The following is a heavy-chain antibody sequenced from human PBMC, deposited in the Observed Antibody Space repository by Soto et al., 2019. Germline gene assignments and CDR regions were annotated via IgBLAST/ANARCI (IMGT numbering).Heavy chain of an antibody. V-gene: IGHV3-30*03. Sequence: QVQLVESGGGVVQPGRSLRLSCAASGFTFSSYGMHWVRQAPGKGLEWVALISYGGNNKHDEDSVKGRFTISRDNSKNPEYLQMTRLRAEDTAVYYCARAVVRGLMYAPAFWGKGKLVVVSS. J-gene: IGHJ4*02. CDR1: GFTFSSYG. D-gene: IGHD3-10*01. CDR2: ISYGGNNK. CDR3: ARAVVRGLMYAPAF.